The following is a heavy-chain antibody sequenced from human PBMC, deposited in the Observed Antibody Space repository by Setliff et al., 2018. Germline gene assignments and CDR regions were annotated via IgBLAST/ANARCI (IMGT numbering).Heavy chain of an antibody. V-gene: IGHV4-30-4*08. Sequence: SETLSLTCTVSGGSISSGDYYWSWIRQPPGKGLEWIGYIYYSGSTYYNPSLKSRVTISVDTSKNQFSLKLSSVTAADTAVYYCASGGYYGSGGSFHNAPFDYWGQGMLVTVSS. CDR3: ASGGYYGSGGSFHNAPFDY. J-gene: IGHJ4*02. CDR1: GGSISSGDYY. D-gene: IGHD3-10*01. CDR2: IYYSGST.